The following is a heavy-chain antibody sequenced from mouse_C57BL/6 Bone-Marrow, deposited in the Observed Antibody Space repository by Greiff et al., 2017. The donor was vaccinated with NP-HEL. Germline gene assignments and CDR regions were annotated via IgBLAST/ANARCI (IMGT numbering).Heavy chain of an antibody. D-gene: IGHD1-1*01. CDR3: ARYWGYYYGSFDY. CDR2: IYPGSGST. CDR1: GYTFTSYW. Sequence: QVQLQQPGAELVKPVASVKMSCKASGYTFTSYWITWVKQRPGQGLEWIGDIYPGSGSTNYNEKFKSKATLTVDTSSSTAYMQLSSLTSEDSAVYYCARYWGYYYGSFDYWGQGTTLTVSS. J-gene: IGHJ2*01. V-gene: IGHV1-55*01.